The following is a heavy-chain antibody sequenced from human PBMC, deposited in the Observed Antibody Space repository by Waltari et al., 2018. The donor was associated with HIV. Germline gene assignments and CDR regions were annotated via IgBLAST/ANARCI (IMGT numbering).Heavy chain of an antibody. J-gene: IGHJ4*02. D-gene: IGHD3-10*01. CDR1: GFSVRNYA. CDR2: ISNDETNE. V-gene: IGHV3-30*03. CDR3: VVSSFDY. Sequence: QVQLVESGGGVAQPGRSLRLSCAASGFSVRNYAMHWIRQAPGKGLEWLTLISNDETNEYYTDSVRGRFTISRDNSKNMLYLQMNNLRPEDTAIYYCVVSSFDYWGQGTLVTVSS.